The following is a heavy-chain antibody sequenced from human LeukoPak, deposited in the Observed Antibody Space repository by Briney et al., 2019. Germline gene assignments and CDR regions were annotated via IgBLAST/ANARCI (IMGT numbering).Heavy chain of an antibody. CDR2: INSDGSST. J-gene: IGHJ3*02. D-gene: IGHD2-21*02. CDR1: GFTFSSYW. CDR3: ARGACGGDCYDFDAFDI. Sequence: PGGSLRLSCAASGFTFSSYWMHWVRQAPGKGLVWVSRINSDGSSTSYADSVKGRFTISRDNAKNTLYLQMNSLRAEDTAVYYCARGACGGDCYDFDAFDIWGQGTMVTVSS. V-gene: IGHV3-74*01.